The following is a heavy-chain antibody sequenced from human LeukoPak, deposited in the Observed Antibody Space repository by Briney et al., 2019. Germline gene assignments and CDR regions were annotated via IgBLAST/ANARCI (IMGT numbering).Heavy chain of an antibody. CDR1: GFAISTYA. D-gene: IGHD2-8*02. CDR3: ARQLGYCAAGTCYFDS. Sequence: GGSLRLSCAASGFAISTYAMAWVRQAPGKGLEWISSLSSGRSPSYSDSLEGRLTMSSDNARNTLYLQMDNLRGEDTAMYYCARQLGYCAAGTCYFDSWGHGAQVTVSS. V-gene: IGHV3-69-1*01. CDR2: LSSGRSP. J-gene: IGHJ4*01.